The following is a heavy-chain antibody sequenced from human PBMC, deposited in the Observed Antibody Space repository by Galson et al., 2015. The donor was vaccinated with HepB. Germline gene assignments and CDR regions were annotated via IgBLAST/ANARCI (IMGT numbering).Heavy chain of an antibody. Sequence: SVKVSCKASGYTFTGYYMHWVRQAPGQGLEWMGWINPNSGGTNYAQKFQGWVTMTRDTSISTAYMELSRLRSDDTAVYYCARGPYCGGDCYGRSARPNYYYYMDVWGKGTTVTVSS. CDR1: GYTFTGYY. V-gene: IGHV1-2*04. D-gene: IGHD2-21*01. J-gene: IGHJ6*03. CDR3: ARGPYCGGDCYGRSARPNYYYYMDV. CDR2: INPNSGGT.